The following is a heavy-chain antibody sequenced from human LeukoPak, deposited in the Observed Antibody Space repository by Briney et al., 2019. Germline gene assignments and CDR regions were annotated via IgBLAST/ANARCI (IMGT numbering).Heavy chain of an antibody. CDR1: GFTFSSYA. Sequence: PGGSLRLSCAASGFTFSSYAMSWVRQAPGKGLEWVSAISGSGGSTYYADSVKGRFTISRDNSKNTLYLQMNSLRAEDTAVYYCAKTTVRGENYYYYYGMDVWGQGTTVTVSS. V-gene: IGHV3-23*01. D-gene: IGHD3-10*01. CDR3: AKTTVRGENYYYYYGMDV. CDR2: ISGSGGST. J-gene: IGHJ6*02.